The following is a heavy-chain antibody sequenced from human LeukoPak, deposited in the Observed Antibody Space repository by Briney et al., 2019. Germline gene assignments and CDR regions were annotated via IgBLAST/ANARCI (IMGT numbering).Heavy chain of an antibody. J-gene: IGHJ4*02. CDR2: MNPDSGNT. CDR1: GHTFTSYD. CDR3: ARRIAAAGVGIVY. D-gene: IGHD6-13*01. Sequence: GASVKVSCKASGHTFTSYDIKWVRQATGQGLEWMGWMNPDSGNTGYAQKFQGRVTMTRNPSISTAYMELSSLTSEDTAVYYCARRIAAAGVGIVYWGQGTLVTVSS. V-gene: IGHV1-8*01.